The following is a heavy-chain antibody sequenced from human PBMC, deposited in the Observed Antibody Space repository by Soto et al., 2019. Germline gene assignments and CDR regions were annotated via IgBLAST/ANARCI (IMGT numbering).Heavy chain of an antibody. J-gene: IGHJ6*02. CDR2: IYYSGST. CDR1: GGSISSGDYY. D-gene: IGHD2-21*02. CDR3: ARDGAVSYCGGDCSNQNYYGMDV. Sequence: SETLSLTSTVSGGSISSGDYYWSWIRQPPGKGLEWIGYIYYSGSTYYNPSLKSRVTISVDTSKNQFSLKLSSVTAADTAVYYCARDGAVSYCGGDCSNQNYYGMDVRGQGTTVPVSS. V-gene: IGHV4-30-4*01.